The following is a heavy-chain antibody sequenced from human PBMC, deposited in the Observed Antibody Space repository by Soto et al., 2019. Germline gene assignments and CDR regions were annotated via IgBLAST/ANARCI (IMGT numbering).Heavy chain of an antibody. CDR3: ARKDKSGYFNWFDP. CDR2: IFPSDSDT. J-gene: IGHJ5*02. D-gene: IGHD3-22*01. CDR1: GYKFTSSW. V-gene: IGHV5-51*01. Sequence: ESLKISCRTSGYKFTSSWIAWVRQMPGKGLEWMGIIFPSDSDTRYSPSFQGQVTISADRSTSTVFLQWASLKASDTAVYFCARKDKSGYFNWFDPWGQGTLVTVSS.